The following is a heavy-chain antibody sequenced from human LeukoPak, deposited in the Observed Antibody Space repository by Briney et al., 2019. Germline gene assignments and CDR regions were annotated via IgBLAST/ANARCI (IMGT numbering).Heavy chain of an antibody. Sequence: PGGSLRLSCAASGFTVSSNYMSWVRQAPGKGLEWVSVIYSGGSTYYADSVKGRFTISRDSSKNTLYLQMNSLRAEDTAVYYCARRAGDYSHPYDYWGQGTLVTVSS. D-gene: IGHD3-22*01. J-gene: IGHJ4*02. V-gene: IGHV3-53*01. CDR1: GFTVSSNY. CDR2: IYSGGST. CDR3: ARRAGDYSHPYDY.